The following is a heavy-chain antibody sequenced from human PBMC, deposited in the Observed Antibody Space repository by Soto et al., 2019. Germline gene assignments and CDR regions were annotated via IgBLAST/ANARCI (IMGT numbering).Heavy chain of an antibody. CDR1: GFTFGGSP. J-gene: IGHJ5*02. Sequence: EAQLVQSGGGLVQPGGSLQLSCAASGFTFGGSPVHWVRQASGKGLEWVGGIRSDSASSAIAYAASVRGRFTLYSDEYQHTANLQANDLEVEYTALSYCVLEGCRRTGGYSLDLWGQGTLVTVSS. CDR3: VLEGCRRTGGYSLDL. V-gene: IGHV3-73*01. D-gene: IGHD2-2*01. CDR2: IRSDSASSAI.